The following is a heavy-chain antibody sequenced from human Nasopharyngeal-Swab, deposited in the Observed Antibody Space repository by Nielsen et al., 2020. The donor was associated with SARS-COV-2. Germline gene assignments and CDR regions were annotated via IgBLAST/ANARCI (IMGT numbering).Heavy chain of an antibody. Sequence: ASLKLSCKASGYTFTSYAMHWVRQAPGQRLEWMGWINAGNGNTKYSQKFQGRVTITRDTSASTAYMELRSLRSEDTAVYYCARDDSSSWYENWFDPWGQGTLVTVSS. V-gene: IGHV1-3*01. J-gene: IGHJ5*02. CDR1: GYTFTSYA. CDR2: INAGNGNT. CDR3: ARDDSSSWYENWFDP. D-gene: IGHD6-13*01.